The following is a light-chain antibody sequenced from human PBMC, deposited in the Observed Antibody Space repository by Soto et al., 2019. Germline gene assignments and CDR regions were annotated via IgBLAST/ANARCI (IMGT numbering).Light chain of an antibody. CDR1: HSVTTY. J-gene: IGKJ3*01. CDR2: DAS. CDR3: QQRSTAMT. Sequence: EIVLTQSPATLSLSPGERATLSCRASHSVTTYLAWFQQKPGQGPRLLIFDASNRATGIPARFSGSGFGTDFTLTSSSLEPEDFGVYYCQQRSTAMTFGPGTKVDIK. V-gene: IGKV3-11*01.